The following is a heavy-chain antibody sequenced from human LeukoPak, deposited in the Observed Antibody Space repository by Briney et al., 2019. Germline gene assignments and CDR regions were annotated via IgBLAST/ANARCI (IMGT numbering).Heavy chain of an antibody. CDR3: AKDATYHDILTGYYGYGMDV. D-gene: IGHD3-9*01. J-gene: IGHJ6*02. CDR1: GFSFNSYA. Sequence: GGSLRLSCAASGFSFNSYAMSWVRQAPGRGLAWVSTILGSGNSTYYANSVKGRFTISRDNSKNTLYLQMNSLRAEDTAVYFCAKDATYHDILTGYYGYGMDVWGQGTTVTVSS. CDR2: ILGSGNST. V-gene: IGHV3-23*01.